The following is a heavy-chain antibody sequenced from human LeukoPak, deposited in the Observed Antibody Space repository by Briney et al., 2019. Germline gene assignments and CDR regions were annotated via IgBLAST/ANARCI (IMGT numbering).Heavy chain of an antibody. Sequence: GGSLRLSCAASGFTFSSYGMHWVRQAPGKGLEWVAVIWYDGSNKYYADSVKGRFTISRDNSKNTLYLQMNSLRAEDTAVYYCAREGVTRSDAFDIWGQGTMVTVSS. CDR3: AREGVTRSDAFDI. D-gene: IGHD2-2*01. J-gene: IGHJ3*02. V-gene: IGHV3-33*01. CDR1: GFTFSSYG. CDR2: IWYDGSNK.